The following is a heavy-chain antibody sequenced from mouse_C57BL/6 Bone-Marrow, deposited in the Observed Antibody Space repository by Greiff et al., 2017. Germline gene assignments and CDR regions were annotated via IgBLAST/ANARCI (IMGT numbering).Heavy chain of an antibody. J-gene: IGHJ1*03. CDR2: INPSSGYT. V-gene: IGHV1-4*01. CDR1: GYTFTSYT. Sequence: VKVVESGAELARPGASVKMSCKASGYTFTSYTMHWVKQRPGQGLEWIGYINPSSGYTKYNQKFKDKATLTADKSSSTAYMQLSSLTSEDSAVYYSLRGYFDVWGTGTTVTVSS. CDR3: LRGYFDV. D-gene: IGHD1-1*01.